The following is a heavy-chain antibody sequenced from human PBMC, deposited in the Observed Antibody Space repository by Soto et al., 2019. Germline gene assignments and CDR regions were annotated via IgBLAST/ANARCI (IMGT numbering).Heavy chain of an antibody. CDR2: ISHSGST. V-gene: IGHV4-34*01. CDR1: GGSFSGYY. J-gene: IGHJ5*02. CDR3: ARGYYYDSSGYSENWFDP. Sequence: PSETLSLTCAVYGGSFSGYYWSWIRQPPGKGLEWIGEISHSGSTNYNPSLKSRVTISVDTSKNQFSLKLSSVTAADTAVYYCARGYYYDSSGYSENWFDPWGQGTLGTVSS. D-gene: IGHD3-22*01.